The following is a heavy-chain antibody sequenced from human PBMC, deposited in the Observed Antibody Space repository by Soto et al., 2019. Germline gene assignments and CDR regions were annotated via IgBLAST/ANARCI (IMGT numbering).Heavy chain of an antibody. D-gene: IGHD2-2*02. J-gene: IGHJ5*02. Sequence: QVQLQESGPGLVKPSGTLSLTCAVSGGSISSSNWWSWVRQPPGKGLEWIGEIYHSGSTNYNPSLKSRVTISVDKSKNQFSLKLSSVTAADTAVYYCARDGLPAIGYRSSTSCYRGWFDPWGQGTLVTVSS. CDR1: GGSISSSNW. CDR2: IYHSGST. CDR3: ARDGLPAIGYRSSTSCYRGWFDP. V-gene: IGHV4-4*02.